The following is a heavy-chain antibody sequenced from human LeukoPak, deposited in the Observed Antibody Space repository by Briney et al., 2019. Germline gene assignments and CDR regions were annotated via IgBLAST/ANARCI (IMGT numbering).Heavy chain of an antibody. CDR2: INPNSGGT. CDR3: ASVSAPVDRSNIAAAAGYGMDV. Sequence: ASVKVSCKASGYTFTGYYMHWVRQAPGQGLEWMGWINPNSGGTNYAKKFQGRVTMTRDTAISTAYMELSRLRSDDTAVYYRASVSAPVDRSNIAAAAGYGMDVWGQGTTVTVSS. V-gene: IGHV1-2*02. D-gene: IGHD6-13*01. CDR1: GYTFTGYY. J-gene: IGHJ6*02.